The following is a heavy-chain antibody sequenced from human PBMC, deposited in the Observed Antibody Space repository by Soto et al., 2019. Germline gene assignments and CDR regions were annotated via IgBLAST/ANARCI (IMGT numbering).Heavy chain of an antibody. Sequence: ASETLSLTCAVYGGSFSGYYWSWIRQPPGKGLEWIGEINHSGSTNYNPSLKSRVTISVDTSKNQFSLKLSSVTAADTAVYYCARFRVRDSGYDFPARGMDVWGQGTTVTVSS. D-gene: IGHD5-12*01. CDR3: ARFRVRDSGYDFPARGMDV. CDR2: INHSGST. J-gene: IGHJ6*02. V-gene: IGHV4-34*01. CDR1: GGSFSGYY.